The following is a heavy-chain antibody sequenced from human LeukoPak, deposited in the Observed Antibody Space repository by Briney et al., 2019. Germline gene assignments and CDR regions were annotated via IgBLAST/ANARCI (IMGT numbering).Heavy chain of an antibody. CDR2: ISSSGSTI. J-gene: IGHJ6*03. Sequence: GGSLRLSCAASGFTFSSYEMNWVRQAPGRGLEWVSYISSSGSTIYYADSVKGRFTISRDNAKNSLYLQMNSLRAEDTAVYYCARGGYSGYDGFYYYYMDVWGKGTTVTVSS. D-gene: IGHD5-12*01. CDR1: GFTFSSYE. CDR3: ARGGYSGYDGFYYYYMDV. V-gene: IGHV3-48*03.